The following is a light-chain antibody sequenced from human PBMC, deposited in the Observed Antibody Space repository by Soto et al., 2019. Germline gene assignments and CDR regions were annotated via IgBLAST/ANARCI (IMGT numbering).Light chain of an antibody. CDR1: QSITTW. CDR3: QQYNSYS. V-gene: IGKV1-5*01. J-gene: IGKJ1*01. Sequence: DIQMTQSPSTVSAYVGDIVTITCRASQSITTWLAWYQQRPGKAPKLLIYDVSSLQSGVPSRFSGSGSGTEFTLTISSLQPDDLATYYCQQYNSYSFGQGTKVDIK. CDR2: DVS.